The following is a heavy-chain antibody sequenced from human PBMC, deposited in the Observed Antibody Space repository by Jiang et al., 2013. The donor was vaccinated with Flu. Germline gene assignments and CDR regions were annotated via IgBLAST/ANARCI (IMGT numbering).Heavy chain of an antibody. Sequence: QLLESGGGVVQPGRSLRLSCAASGFTFSSYGMHWVRQAPGKGLEWVAVISYDGSNKYYADSVEGRFTISRDNSKNTLYLQMNSLRAEDTAVYYCASPVPTDADFDYWGQGTLVTVSS. V-gene: IGHV3-30*03. J-gene: IGHJ4*02. CDR3: ASPVPTDADFDY. CDR1: GFTFSSYG. CDR2: ISYDGSNK. D-gene: IGHD2-2*01.